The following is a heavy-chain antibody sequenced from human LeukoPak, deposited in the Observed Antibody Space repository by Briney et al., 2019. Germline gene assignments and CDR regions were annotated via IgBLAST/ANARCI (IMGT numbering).Heavy chain of an antibody. CDR2: IDNDGSDT. Sequence: GGSLRLSCAASGFTLRSYWMHWVRQAPGKGLVWVSRIDNDGSDTIYADSVKGRFTISRDNAKNTLYLQMDSLGVEDTAVYYCGRDLMGSIDYWGQATLVTVSS. V-gene: IGHV3-74*01. CDR3: GRDLMGSIDY. J-gene: IGHJ4*02. D-gene: IGHD1-26*01. CDR1: GFTLRSYW.